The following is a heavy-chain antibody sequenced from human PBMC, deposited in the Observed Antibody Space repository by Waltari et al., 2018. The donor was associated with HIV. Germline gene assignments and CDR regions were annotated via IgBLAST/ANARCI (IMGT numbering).Heavy chain of an antibody. Sequence: QVQLQESGPGLVKPSETLSLTCAVSGYSISSGYYWGWIRQPPGKGLEWSGRIYHSGSTYYNPSLKSRVTISVDTSKNQFSLKLSSVTAADTAVYYCARDIANDAFDIWGQGTMVTVSS. CDR1: GYSISSGYY. CDR3: ARDIANDAFDI. CDR2: IYHSGST. D-gene: IGHD6-13*01. V-gene: IGHV4-38-2*02. J-gene: IGHJ3*02.